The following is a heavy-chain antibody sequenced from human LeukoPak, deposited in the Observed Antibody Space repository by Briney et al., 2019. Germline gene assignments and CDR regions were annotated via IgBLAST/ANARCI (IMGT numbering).Heavy chain of an antibody. D-gene: IGHD6-13*01. CDR2: IRSKAYGGTT. Sequence: GRSLRLSCTASGFTFGDYAMSWVRQAPGKGLEWVGFIRSKAYGGTTEYAASVKGRFTISRDDSKSIAYLQMNSLKTEDTAVYYCTRDLIAAAGQFDYWGQGTLVTVSS. CDR1: GFTFGDYA. CDR3: TRDLIAAAGQFDY. V-gene: IGHV3-49*04. J-gene: IGHJ4*02.